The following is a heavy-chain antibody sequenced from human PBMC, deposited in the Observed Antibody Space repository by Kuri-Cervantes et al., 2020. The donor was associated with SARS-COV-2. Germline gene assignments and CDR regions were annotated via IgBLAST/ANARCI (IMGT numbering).Heavy chain of an antibody. J-gene: IGHJ6*02. CDR3: ARYGFGYSTFYDMDV. D-gene: IGHD6-13*01. Sequence: GESLKISCAASGFTFSNYDMNWVRQAPGKGLEWVSYISSSSRTMYNADSVKGRFTISRDNAKNSLYLQMNSLRDEDTAVYYCARYGFGYSTFYDMDVWGQGTTVTVSS. V-gene: IGHV3-48*02. CDR1: GFTFSNYD. CDR2: ISSSSRTM.